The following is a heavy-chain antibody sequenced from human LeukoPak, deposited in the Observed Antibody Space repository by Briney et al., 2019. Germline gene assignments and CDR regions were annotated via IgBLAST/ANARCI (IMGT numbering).Heavy chain of an antibody. D-gene: IGHD3-22*01. CDR2: IYSGGST. CDR3: AKGSKLVVITRDHYMAV. V-gene: IGHV3-66*01. J-gene: IGHJ6*03. CDR1: GFTVSSSY. Sequence: GGSLRLSCAAAGFTVSSSYINWVRQAPGKGLEWVSVIYSGGSTYYADSVKGRLTISRDNSKNTVYLQMSSLRAGDTAVYYCAKGSKLVVITRDHYMAVWGKGTTVTISS.